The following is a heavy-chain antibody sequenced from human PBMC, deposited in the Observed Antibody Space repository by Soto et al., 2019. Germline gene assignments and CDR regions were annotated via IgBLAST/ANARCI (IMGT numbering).Heavy chain of an antibody. CDR3: ATSRISIAVAGETEYYFDY. Sequence: GASVKVSCKASGYIFTGYYMHWLRQAPEQGVEWMGWINPNSGDTNYTQKFQGWVTMTRDTSISTAYMELSRLRSDDTAVYYCATSRISIAVAGETEYYFDYWGQGTPVTVSS. D-gene: IGHD6-19*01. J-gene: IGHJ4*02. CDR2: INPNSGDT. V-gene: IGHV1-2*04. CDR1: GYIFTGYY.